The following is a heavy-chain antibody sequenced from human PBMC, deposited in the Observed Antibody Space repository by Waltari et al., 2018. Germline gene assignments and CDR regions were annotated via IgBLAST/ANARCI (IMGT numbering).Heavy chain of an antibody. Sequence: QVQLVESGGGVVQPGRSLRLSCAASGFTFSSYGLHWFRQAPGKGLEWVAVVWDDESQKYYADSLKGRFTISRDNSKNTLYLQMNSLRAEDTAVYYCARENNVGSSPADVWGQGTTVTVSS. CDR3: ARENNVGSSPADV. CDR1: GFTFSSYG. J-gene: IGHJ6*02. CDR2: VWDDESQK. D-gene: IGHD1-20*01. V-gene: IGHV3-33*01.